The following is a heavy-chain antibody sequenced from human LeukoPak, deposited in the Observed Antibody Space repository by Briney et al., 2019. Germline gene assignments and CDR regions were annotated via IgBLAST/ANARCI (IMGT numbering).Heavy chain of an antibody. D-gene: IGHD2-2*01. V-gene: IGHV4-61*02. Sequence: RRPAKKRLEWIERIYTSGSTNYNPSLKSRVTISVDTSKNQFSLKLSSVTAADTAVYYCAREQDIVVVPAATYFDYWGHGTLVTVSS. J-gene: IGHJ4*01. CDR2: IYTSGST. CDR3: AREQDIVVVPAATYFDY.